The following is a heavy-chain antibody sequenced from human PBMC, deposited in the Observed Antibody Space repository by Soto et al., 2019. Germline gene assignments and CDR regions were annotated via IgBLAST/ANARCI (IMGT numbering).Heavy chain of an antibody. V-gene: IGHV1-18*01. CDR3: ARDWFGIDY. CDR1: GYTFTSYG. CDR2: TNPYNGNT. Sequence: QVQLVQSGAEVKKPGASLKVSCKPSGYTFTSYGITWVRQAPGQGLEWMGWTNPYNGNTNYAQKLERRATMTTDTPTTTAYMALRSPRSDDTAVYYCARDWFGIDYWGQGTLVTVSS. D-gene: IGHD3-16*01. J-gene: IGHJ4*02.